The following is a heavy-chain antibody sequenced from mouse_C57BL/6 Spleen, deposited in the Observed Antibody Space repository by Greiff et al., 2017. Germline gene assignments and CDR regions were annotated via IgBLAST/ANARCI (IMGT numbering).Heavy chain of an antibody. D-gene: IGHD2-3*01. J-gene: IGHJ4*01. CDR2: LNPSTGGT. CDR1: GYSFTGYY. Sequence: EVKVVESGPELVKPGASVKISCKASGYSFTGYYMNWVKQSPEKSLEWIGELNPSTGGTAYNQKFKAKATLTVDKSSSTAYMQLKSLTSEDSAVYYCARDGGSGAMDYWGPGTSVTVSS. CDR3: ARDGGSGAMDY. V-gene: IGHV1-42*01.